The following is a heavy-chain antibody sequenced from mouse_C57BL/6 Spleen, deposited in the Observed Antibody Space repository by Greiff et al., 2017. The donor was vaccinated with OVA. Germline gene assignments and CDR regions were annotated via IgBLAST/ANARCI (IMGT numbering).Heavy chain of an antibody. CDR3: ARGGYYSFDY. CDR2: IYPSDSET. Sequence: QVQLQQPGAELVRPGSSVKLSCKASGYTFTSYWMDWVKQRPGQGLEWIGNIYPSDSETHYNQKFKDKATLTVDKSSSTAYIQLSSLTSEDSAVYYCARGGYYSFDYWGQGTTLTVSS. D-gene: IGHD2-3*01. J-gene: IGHJ2*01. CDR1: GYTFTSYW. V-gene: IGHV1-61*01.